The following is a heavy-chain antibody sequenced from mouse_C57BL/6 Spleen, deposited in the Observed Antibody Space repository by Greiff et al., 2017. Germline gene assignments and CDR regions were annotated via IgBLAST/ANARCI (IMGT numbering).Heavy chain of an antibody. D-gene: IGHD3-1*01. Sequence: QVQLQQPGAELVKPGASVKLSCKASGYTFTSYWMHWVKQRPGQGLEWIGMIHPNRGSINYNEKFKSKATLTVDKSSSTAYMQLSSLTSEDSAVYYCAREGLQAWFAYWGQGTLVTVSA. J-gene: IGHJ3*01. CDR2: IHPNRGSI. V-gene: IGHV1-64*01. CDR1: GYTFTSYW. CDR3: AREGLQAWFAY.